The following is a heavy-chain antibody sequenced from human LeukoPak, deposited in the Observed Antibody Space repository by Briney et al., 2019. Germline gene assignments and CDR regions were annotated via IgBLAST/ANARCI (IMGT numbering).Heavy chain of an antibody. V-gene: IGHV3-7*01. CDR2: IRQDGSEK. J-gene: IGHJ4*02. CDR1: GLTFSSYA. CDR3: VRGCGRASCPYFFDS. D-gene: IGHD2-2*01. Sequence: QAGGSLSLSCVVSGLTFSSYATMSWVRQAPGKGLDWVDTIRQDGSEKHYVDSVKGRFPTSRDNARNSLYLQMNSLTVDDTAVYYCVRGCGRASCPYFFDSWGQGALVTVS.